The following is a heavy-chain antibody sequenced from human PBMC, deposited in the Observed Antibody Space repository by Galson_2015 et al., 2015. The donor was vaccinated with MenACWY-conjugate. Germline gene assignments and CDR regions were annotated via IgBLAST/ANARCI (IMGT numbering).Heavy chain of an antibody. V-gene: IGHV3-33*01. CDR2: IWYDGSNK. Sequence: YLRLSCAASGFISSSYGMHWVRQAPGKGLEWVAVIWYDGSNKYYADSVQGRFTISRDKSKNKLYLQMNSLRAEDTAVYYCARESRGYSYSYARDAFDVWGQGTMVTVSS. CDR3: ARESRGYSYSYARDAFDV. D-gene: IGHD5-18*01. CDR1: GFISSSYG. J-gene: IGHJ3*01.